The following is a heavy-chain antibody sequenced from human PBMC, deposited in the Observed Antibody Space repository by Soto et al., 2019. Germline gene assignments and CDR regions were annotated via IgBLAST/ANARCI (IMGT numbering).Heavy chain of an antibody. V-gene: IGHV4-59*01. D-gene: IGHD3-10*01. Sequence: QVQLQESGPGLVKPSETLSLTCTVSGDSISRYHWSWIRLSPGKVLEWMGYIYYSGETNYNPSVKMRVSISVARTKNQFYLILISAPAAVTAVYYCSRDQGGEFRKGSGMDVWGQGTTVTVSS. CDR1: GDSISRYH. J-gene: IGHJ6*02. CDR3: SRDQGGEFRKGSGMDV. CDR2: IYYSGET.